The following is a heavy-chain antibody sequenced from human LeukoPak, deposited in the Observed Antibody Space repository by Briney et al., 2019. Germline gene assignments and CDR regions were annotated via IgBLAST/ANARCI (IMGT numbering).Heavy chain of an antibody. CDR1: GDSISNYY. Sequence: SETLSLTCTVSGDSISNYYWNLIRQPAGKGLEWIGRMYTSGSTNYNPSLRSRVTMSVDTSKNQFSLKLSSVTAADTAVYYCARPGRSGALDIWGQGTMVTVSS. CDR2: MYTSGST. D-gene: IGHD3-10*01. CDR3: ARPGRSGALDI. V-gene: IGHV4-4*07. J-gene: IGHJ3*02.